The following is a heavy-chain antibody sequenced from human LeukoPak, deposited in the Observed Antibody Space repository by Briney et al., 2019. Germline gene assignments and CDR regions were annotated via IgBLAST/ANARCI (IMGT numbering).Heavy chain of an antibody. CDR3: ARGYGDYYFDY. J-gene: IGHJ4*02. V-gene: IGHV3-21*01. CDR2: ISSSSSYI. D-gene: IGHD5-18*01. Sequence: GGSLRLSCAASGFTFSSYSMNWVRQAPGKGLGWVSSISSSSSYIYYADSVKGRFTISRDNAKNSLYLQMNSLRAEDTAVYYCARGYGDYYFDYWGQGTLVTVSS. CDR1: GFTFSSYS.